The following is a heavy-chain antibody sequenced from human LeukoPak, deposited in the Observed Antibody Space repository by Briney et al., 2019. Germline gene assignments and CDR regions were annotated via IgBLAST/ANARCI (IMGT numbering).Heavy chain of an antibody. Sequence: ASVKVSCKASGYTFTSYGISWVRQAPGRGLEWMGWISAYNGNTNYAQKLQGRVTMTTDTSTSTAYMELRSLRSDDTAVYYCARDESRYYYDSSGYYPPHFDYWGQGTLVTVSS. J-gene: IGHJ4*02. V-gene: IGHV1-18*01. CDR2: ISAYNGNT. CDR1: GYTFTSYG. D-gene: IGHD3-22*01. CDR3: ARDESRYYYDSSGYYPPHFDY.